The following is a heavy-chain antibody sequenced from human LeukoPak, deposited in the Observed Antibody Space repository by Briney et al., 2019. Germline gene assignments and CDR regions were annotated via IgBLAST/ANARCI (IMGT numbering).Heavy chain of an antibody. CDR2: IYPGDSDT. V-gene: IGHV5-51*01. CDR1: GYSFTNYW. J-gene: IGHJ3*02. D-gene: IGHD6-13*01. Sequence: GESLKISCKGGGYSFTNYWIVWVRQMPGKGLECMGIIYPGDSDTRYSPSFQGQVTISADRSINTAYLQWSSLKASDTAMYYCVRLLAPYSSNDAFDIWGQGTMVTVSS. CDR3: VRLLAPYSSNDAFDI.